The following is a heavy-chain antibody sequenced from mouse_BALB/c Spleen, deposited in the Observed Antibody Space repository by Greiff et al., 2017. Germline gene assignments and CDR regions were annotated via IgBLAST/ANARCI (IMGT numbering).Heavy chain of an antibody. CDR3: ARWGNYPYYFDY. CDR1: GYTFTDYN. CDR2: IYPYNGGT. V-gene: IGHV1S29*02. D-gene: IGHD2-1*01. J-gene: IGHJ2*01. Sequence: DVKLQESGPELVKPGASVKISCKASGYTFTDYNMHWVKQSHGKSLEWIGYIYPYNGGTGYNQKFKSKATLTVDNSSSTAYMELRSLTSEDSAVYYCARWGNYPYYFDYWGQGTTLTVSS.